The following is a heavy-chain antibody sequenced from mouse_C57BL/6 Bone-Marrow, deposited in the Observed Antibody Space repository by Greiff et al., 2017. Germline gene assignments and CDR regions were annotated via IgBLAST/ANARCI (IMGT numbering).Heavy chain of an antibody. J-gene: IGHJ3*01. D-gene: IGHD2-14*01. V-gene: IGHV7-1*01. Sequence: EVKLMESGGGLVQSGRSLRLSCATSGFTFSDFYMEWVRQAPGKGLEWIAASRNKANDYTTEYSTSVKGRFIVSRDTSQSILYLQMNALRAEDTAIYYCARDAVYRAYWGQGTLVTVSA. CDR2: SRNKANDYTT. CDR3: ARDAVYRAY. CDR1: GFTFSDFY.